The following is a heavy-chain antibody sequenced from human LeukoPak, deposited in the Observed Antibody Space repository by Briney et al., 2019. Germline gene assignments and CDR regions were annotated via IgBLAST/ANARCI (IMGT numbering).Heavy chain of an antibody. Sequence: GGSLRLSCVASGFTFSSYEMNWVRQAPGKGLEWLSYIGSSDSTTHYADSVKGRFTISRDNAKNSLYLQMNSLRAEDTAVYYCARETYCTNTSCPIGDHFDYWGQGTLVTVS. CDR3: ARETYCTNTSCPIGDHFDY. J-gene: IGHJ4*02. CDR1: GFTFSSYE. V-gene: IGHV3-48*03. CDR2: IGSSDSTT. D-gene: IGHD2-2*01.